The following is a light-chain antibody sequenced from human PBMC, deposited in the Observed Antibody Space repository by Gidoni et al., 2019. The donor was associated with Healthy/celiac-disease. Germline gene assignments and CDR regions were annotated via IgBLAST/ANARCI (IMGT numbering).Light chain of an antibody. CDR3: QQYNSYPWT. Sequence: EIQMTQSPSTPSASVGDRVTITCRASQSISSWLAWYQQKPGKAPKLLIYKASSLESGVPSRFSGSGSGTEFTLTISSLQPDDFATYYCQQYNSYPWTFGQGTKVEIK. V-gene: IGKV1-5*03. J-gene: IGKJ1*01. CDR2: KAS. CDR1: QSISSW.